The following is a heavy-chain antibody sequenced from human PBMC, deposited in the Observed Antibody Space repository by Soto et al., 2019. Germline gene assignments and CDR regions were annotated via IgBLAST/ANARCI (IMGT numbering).Heavy chain of an antibody. D-gene: IGHD2-2*01. CDR3: AREGDCSSTSCYRGFYYYYGMDV. V-gene: IGHV1-18*04. CDR2: ISAHNGNT. Sequence: APVEVSCKGSGYTFTSYGISWVRQAPGQGLEWMGWISAHNGNTNYAQTLQGRVTMTTDTATSTAYMELRSLRSDDTAVYHCAREGDCSSTSCYRGFYYYYGMDVWGQGTTVTVSS. CDR1: GYTFTSYG. J-gene: IGHJ6*02.